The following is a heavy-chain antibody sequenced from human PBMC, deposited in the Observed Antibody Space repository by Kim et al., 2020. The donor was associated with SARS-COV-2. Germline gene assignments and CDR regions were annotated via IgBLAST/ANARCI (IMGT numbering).Heavy chain of an antibody. J-gene: IGHJ6*03. CDR3: AKDTAAGAYYYMDV. V-gene: IGHV3-9*01. Sequence: ADSVKGRFTISRDNAKNSLYLQMNSLRAEDTALYYCAKDTAAGAYYYMDVWGKGTTVTVSS. D-gene: IGHD6-13*01.